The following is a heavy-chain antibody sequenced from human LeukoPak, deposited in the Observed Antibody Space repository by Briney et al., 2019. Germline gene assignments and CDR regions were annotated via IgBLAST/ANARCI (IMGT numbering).Heavy chain of an antibody. D-gene: IGHD3-3*01. Sequence: GGSLRLSCAASGFTFSSYDMHWVRRATGKGLEWVSAIGTAGDTYYPGSVKGRFTISRENAKNSLYLQMNSLRAGDTAVYYCARGGQGDFWRGYYIDYYFDYWGQGTLVTVSS. J-gene: IGHJ4*02. CDR3: ARGGQGDFWRGYYIDYYFDY. CDR1: GFTFSSYD. V-gene: IGHV3-13*01. CDR2: IGTAGDT.